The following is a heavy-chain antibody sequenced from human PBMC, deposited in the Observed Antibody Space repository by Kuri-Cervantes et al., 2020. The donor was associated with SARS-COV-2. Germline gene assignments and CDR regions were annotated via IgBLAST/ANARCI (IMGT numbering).Heavy chain of an antibody. J-gene: IGHJ4*02. CDR3: ARDPCSGGSCHFDY. Sequence: GGSLRLSCAASGFTFSSYSMNWVRQAPGEGLEWVSYISSSSSTIYYADSVKGRFTISRDNAKNSLYLQMNSLRAEDTAVYYCARDPCSGGSCHFDYWGQGTLVTVSS. D-gene: IGHD2-15*01. CDR2: ISSSSSTI. CDR1: GFTFSSYS. V-gene: IGHV3-48*01.